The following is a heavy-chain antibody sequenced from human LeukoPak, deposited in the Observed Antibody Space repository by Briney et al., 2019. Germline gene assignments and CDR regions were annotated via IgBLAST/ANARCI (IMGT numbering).Heavy chain of an antibody. D-gene: IGHD2-2*01. V-gene: IGHV4-61*02. Sequence: SETLSLTCTVSGGSISSGSYYWSWIRQPAGKGLEWIGRIYTSGSTNYNPSFKSRVTISVDTSKNQFSLKLSSVTAADTAVYYCARAADIVVVPAARDWYFDLWGRGTLVTVSS. J-gene: IGHJ2*01. CDR3: ARAADIVVVPAARDWYFDL. CDR2: IYTSGST. CDR1: GGSISSGSYY.